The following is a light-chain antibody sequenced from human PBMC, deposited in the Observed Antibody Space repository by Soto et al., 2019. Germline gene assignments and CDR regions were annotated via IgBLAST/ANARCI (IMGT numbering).Light chain of an antibody. Sequence: DIQMTQSPSTLSASIGDRVTITCRASQSMNDWLAWYQQKPGKAPTVLIYDASSLQRGVPSRFSGSGSGTEFTLTIDSLKPDDVATYYCLRYNAFSQTFGQGTKVEI. CDR2: DAS. CDR3: LRYNAFSQT. V-gene: IGKV1-5*01. J-gene: IGKJ1*01. CDR1: QSMNDW.